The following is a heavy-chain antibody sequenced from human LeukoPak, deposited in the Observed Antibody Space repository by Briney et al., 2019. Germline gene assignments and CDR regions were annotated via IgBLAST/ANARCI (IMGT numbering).Heavy chain of an antibody. Sequence: PSETLSLTCTVSGGSISSSSYYWGWIRQPPGKGLEWIGSIYYSGSTNYNPSLKSRVAMSVDTSKNQFSLKLSSVTAADTAVYYCAREDPFIPDYFDYWGQGTLVTVSS. CDR1: GGSISSSSYY. CDR2: IYYSGST. J-gene: IGHJ4*02. V-gene: IGHV4-39*07. D-gene: IGHD2-21*01. CDR3: AREDPFIPDYFDY.